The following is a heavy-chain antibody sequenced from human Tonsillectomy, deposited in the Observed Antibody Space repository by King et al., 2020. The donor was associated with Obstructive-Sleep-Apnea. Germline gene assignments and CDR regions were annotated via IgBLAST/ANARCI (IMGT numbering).Heavy chain of an antibody. CDR1: GFTFSSYG. J-gene: IGHJ4*02. CDR2: IRYDGNNK. V-gene: IGHV3-30*02. Sequence: VQLVESGGGVVQPGRSLRLSCAASGFTFSSYGMHWVRQAPGKGLEWVAFIRYDGNNKFYVDSVKGRFTISRDNSKNMLYLQMNSLRAEDTAVYYCAKDRADYNPFDYWGQGTLVTVSS. D-gene: IGHD3-10*01. CDR3: AKDRADYNPFDY.